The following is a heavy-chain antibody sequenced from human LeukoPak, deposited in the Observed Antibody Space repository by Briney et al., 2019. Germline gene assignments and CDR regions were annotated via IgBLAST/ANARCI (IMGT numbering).Heavy chain of an antibody. CDR3: AKGGIQLWSKPFDY. D-gene: IGHD5-18*01. CDR1: GFTFDDYA. CDR2: ISWNSGSI. Sequence: GGSLRLSCAASGFTFDDYAMHWVRQAPGKGLEWVSGISWNSGSIGYADSVKGRFTISRDNAKNSLYLQMNSLRAEDMALYYCAKGGIQLWSKPFDYWGQGTLVTVSS. J-gene: IGHJ4*02. V-gene: IGHV3-9*03.